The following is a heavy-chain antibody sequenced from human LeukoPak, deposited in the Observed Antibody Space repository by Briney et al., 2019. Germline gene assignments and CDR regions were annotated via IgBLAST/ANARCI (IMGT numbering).Heavy chain of an antibody. J-gene: IGHJ4*02. D-gene: IGHD5-18*01. CDR3: AREIFGYSYGDY. CDR1: GFTFSSYE. V-gene: IGHV3-64*01. CDR2: ISNNGGNT. Sequence: GGSLRLSCAASGFTFSSYEMNWVRQAPGKGLEYVSAISNNGGNTYYANSVKGRFTISRDNAKNSLYLQMNSLRAEDTAVYYCAREIFGYSYGDYWGQGTLVTVSS.